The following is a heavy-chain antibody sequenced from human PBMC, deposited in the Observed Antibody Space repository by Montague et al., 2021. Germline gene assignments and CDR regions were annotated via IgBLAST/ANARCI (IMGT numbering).Heavy chain of an antibody. V-gene: IGHV4-34*01. J-gene: IGHJ4*02. CDR3: ARYLTGGHDE. D-gene: IGHD5-12*01. Sequence: SETLSLTCAVYGGSLDGFYWTWIRQPPGKGLEWIGETNHRGISSYNPALKGRVTLSAETSKNQFSLRVTSVTAADTAVYFCARYLTGGHDEWGRGTLVTVSS. CDR2: TNHRGIS. CDR1: GGSLDGFY.